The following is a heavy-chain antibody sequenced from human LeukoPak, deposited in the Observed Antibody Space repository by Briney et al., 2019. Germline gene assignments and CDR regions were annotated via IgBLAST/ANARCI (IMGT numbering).Heavy chain of an antibody. CDR3: VRSRGYSYGYSYYFDY. Sequence: GESLKISCKGSGYIFTSYWIGWVRQMPGKGLEWMGIIYPGDSDTRYSPSFQGQVTISADKSITTAYLQWTSLKASDTAIYYCVRSRGYSYGYSYYFDYWGQGTLVTVSS. J-gene: IGHJ4*02. D-gene: IGHD5-18*01. CDR2: IYPGDSDT. CDR1: GYIFTSYW. V-gene: IGHV5-51*01.